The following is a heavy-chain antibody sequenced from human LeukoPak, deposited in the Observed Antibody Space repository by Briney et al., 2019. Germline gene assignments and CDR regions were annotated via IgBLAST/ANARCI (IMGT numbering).Heavy chain of an antibody. J-gene: IGHJ4*02. D-gene: IGHD4-17*01. CDR1: GFTFSSYE. CDR3: ARATGATVVGY. Sequence: SGGSLRLSCVGSGFTFSSYEMNWVRQAPGKGLEWLSYIGSSDSTTHYADSVKGRFTISRDNAKNSLYLQMNSLRAEDTAVYYCARATGATVVGYWGQGTLVTVSS. CDR2: IGSSDSTT. V-gene: IGHV3-48*03.